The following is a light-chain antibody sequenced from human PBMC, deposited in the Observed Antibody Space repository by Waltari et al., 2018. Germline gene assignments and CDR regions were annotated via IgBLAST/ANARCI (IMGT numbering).Light chain of an antibody. Sequence: DIQMTQSPSTLSASVGARVTITCRASQSISSWLAWYQQKPGKAPKLLIYQASGLESGVPSRFSGSGSGTEFTLTISSLQPDDFATYYCQQYNSYSRTFGQGTKLEI. CDR2: QAS. CDR3: QQYNSYSRT. CDR1: QSISSW. J-gene: IGKJ2*01. V-gene: IGKV1-5*03.